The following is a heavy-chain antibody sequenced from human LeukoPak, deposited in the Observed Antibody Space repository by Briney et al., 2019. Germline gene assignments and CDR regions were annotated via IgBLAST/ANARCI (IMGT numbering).Heavy chain of an antibody. D-gene: IGHD4-17*01. Sequence: SGGSLRLSCAASGFTFSSSAMSWVRQAPGKGLEWVSTISASGAGTYYADSVKGRFTISRDNSNNTLYLQMSSLRADDTALYYCAKTGTEDDYGIHFDHWGQGALVTVSS. V-gene: IGHV3-23*01. CDR3: AKTGTEDDYGIHFDH. CDR2: ISASGAGT. CDR1: GFTFSSSA. J-gene: IGHJ4*02.